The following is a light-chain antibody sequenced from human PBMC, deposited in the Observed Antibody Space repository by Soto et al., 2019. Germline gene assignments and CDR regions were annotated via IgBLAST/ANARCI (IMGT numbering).Light chain of an antibody. Sequence: QSVLTQPPSASGTPGQRVTISCSGSSPNIGSNTVDWYQLLPGTAPKLLIYSSNQRPSGVPDRFSGSKSGTSASLAISGLQSEDEADYYCAAWDDSLNGHVVFGGGTKLTVL. J-gene: IGLJ2*01. CDR1: SPNIGSNT. V-gene: IGLV1-44*01. CDR3: AAWDDSLNGHVV. CDR2: SSN.